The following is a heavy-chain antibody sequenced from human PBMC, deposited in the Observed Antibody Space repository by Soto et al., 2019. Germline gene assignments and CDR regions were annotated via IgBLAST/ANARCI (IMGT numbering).Heavy chain of an antibody. J-gene: IGHJ4*02. CDR3: ARDHHSYYDTSGYYPYFDF. CDR2: IYYTGST. D-gene: IGHD3-22*01. V-gene: IGHV4-61*01. Sequence: SETLSLTCTVSGGSVNTAPYHWSWIRQSPRNGLEWIGNIYYTGSTNYNPSFESRVAISLDTSNNHFSLRLTSLTAADTAVYFCARDHHSYYDTSGYYPYFDFWGQGTLVTVSS. CDR1: GGSVNTAPYH.